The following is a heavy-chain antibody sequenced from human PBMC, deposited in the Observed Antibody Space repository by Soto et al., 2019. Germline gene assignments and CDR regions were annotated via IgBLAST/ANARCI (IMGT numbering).Heavy chain of an antibody. J-gene: IGHJ4*02. V-gene: IGHV3-33*01. CDR1: GFTFSSYG. D-gene: IGHD1-26*01. CDR2: IWYDGSNN. Sequence: QVQLVESGGGVVQPGSSLRLSCAASGFTFSSYGIHWVRQAPGKGLEWVAIIWYDGSNNYYADSVKGRFTISRDNSRNTVYLQMNSLRAEDTAVYYCARGKWELNSWGQGTLVTVSS. CDR3: ARGKWELNS.